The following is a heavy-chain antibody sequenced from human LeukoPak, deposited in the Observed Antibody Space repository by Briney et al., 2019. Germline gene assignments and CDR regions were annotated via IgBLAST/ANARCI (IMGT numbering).Heavy chain of an antibody. CDR3: AKDRYYSDY. Sequence: GRSLRPSCAALGFTFTSYAMSWVGPAPAKGVEWVSGICGSGGTTYYAGSVEGRFTISRDNSKNTLYLQMKRLRAEDTAVYYCAKDRYYSDYWGQGTLVTVSS. D-gene: IGHD1-14*01. V-gene: IGHV3-23*01. CDR1: GFTFTSYA. CDR2: ICGSGGTT. J-gene: IGHJ4*02.